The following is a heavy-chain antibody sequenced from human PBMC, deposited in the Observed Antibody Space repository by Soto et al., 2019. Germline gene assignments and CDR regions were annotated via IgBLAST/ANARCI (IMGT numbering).Heavy chain of an antibody. D-gene: IGHD2-15*01. Sequence: QVQLVQSGAEVKKPGSSVKVSCKASGGTFSSYAISWVRQAPGQGLEWMGGIIPIFGTANYAQKFQGRVTITADESTRAAYMELRSLRSEDTAVYYCARTYCSGGSCWKYNWFDPWGQGTLVTVSS. J-gene: IGHJ5*02. CDR1: GGTFSSYA. CDR2: IIPIFGTA. V-gene: IGHV1-69*12. CDR3: ARTYCSGGSCWKYNWFDP.